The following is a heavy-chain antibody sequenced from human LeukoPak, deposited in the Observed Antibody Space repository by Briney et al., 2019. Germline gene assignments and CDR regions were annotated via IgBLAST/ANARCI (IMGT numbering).Heavy chain of an antibody. CDR1: GFTFAVYG. CDR2: IAYDRSSA. V-gene: IGHV3-33*01. D-gene: IGHD1-14*01. CDR3: TRYNNDHFDY. Sequence: GGSLRLSCAGSGFTFAVYGMHWFRQTPGKGLGWVAVIAYDRSSAFYADSVKGRFTISRDNSKNTMSVQMDDLRAEDTAVYYCTRYNNDHFDYWGQGTLVTVSS. J-gene: IGHJ4*02.